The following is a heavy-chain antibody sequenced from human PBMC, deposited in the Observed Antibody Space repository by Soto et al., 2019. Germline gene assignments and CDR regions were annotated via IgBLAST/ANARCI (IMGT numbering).Heavy chain of an antibody. CDR3: ARARNYDILTGFDY. D-gene: IGHD3-9*01. V-gene: IGHV4-59*01. CDR2: IYYSGST. CDR1: GGSISSYY. J-gene: IGHJ4*02. Sequence: SETLSLTCTVSGGSISSYYWSWIRQPPGKGLEWIGYIYYSGSTNYNPSLKRRVTISVDTSKNQFSLKLSSVTAADTAVYYCARARNYDILTGFDYWGQGTLVTVSS.